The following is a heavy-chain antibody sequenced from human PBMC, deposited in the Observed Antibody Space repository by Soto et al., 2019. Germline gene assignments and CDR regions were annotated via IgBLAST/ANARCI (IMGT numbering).Heavy chain of an antibody. CDR1: GFTFTSSA. CDR3: AARLSSSFGYYGMDV. CDR2: IVVGSGNT. J-gene: IGHJ6*02. Sequence: SVKVSCKASGFTFTSSAVQWVRQARGQRLEWIGWIVVGSGNTNYAQKFQERVTITRDMSTSTAYMELSSLRSEDTAVYYCAARLSSSFGYYGMDVWGQGTTVTVSS. V-gene: IGHV1-58*01. D-gene: IGHD6-6*01.